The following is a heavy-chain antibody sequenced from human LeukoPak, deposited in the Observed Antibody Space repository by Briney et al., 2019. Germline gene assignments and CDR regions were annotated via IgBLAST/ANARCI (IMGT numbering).Heavy chain of an antibody. CDR3: ARPQDSDALTVTTIPFDY. CDR2: ISYDGSNK. CDR1: GFSFSSYA. D-gene: IGHD4-17*01. Sequence: TGGSLRLSCAASGFSFSSYAMHWVRQAPGKGLEWVAVISYDGSNKYYADSVKGRFTISRDNSKNTLYLQMNSLRAEDTAVYYCARPQDSDALTVTTIPFDYWGQGTLVIVSS. V-gene: IGHV3-30-3*01. J-gene: IGHJ4*02.